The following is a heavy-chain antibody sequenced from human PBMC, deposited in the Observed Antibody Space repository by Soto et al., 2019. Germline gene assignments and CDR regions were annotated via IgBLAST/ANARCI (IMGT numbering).Heavy chain of an antibody. CDR2: IYWDDDK. Sequence: QITLKESGPKLVKPTQTLTLTCTFSGFSLTETGMGVGWIRQPPGKALERLALIYWDDDKRYSPSLKRGLTISKDASKNQVVLTKTNVDAVDTATYYCAHRRSSYFYSWGQGTLVTVSS. J-gene: IGHJ4*02. CDR3: AHRRSSYFYS. CDR1: GFSLTETGMG. V-gene: IGHV2-5*02.